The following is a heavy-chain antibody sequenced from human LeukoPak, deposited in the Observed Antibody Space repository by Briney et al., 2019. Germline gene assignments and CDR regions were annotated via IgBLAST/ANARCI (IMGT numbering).Heavy chain of an antibody. D-gene: IGHD6-19*01. CDR3: AREPYSSGSYGMDV. CDR2: ISGSSSYI. Sequence: GGSLRLSRAASGFTFSSYSMNWVRQAPGKGLEWVSSISGSSSYIFYADSVKGRFTISRDNAKNSLYLQMNSLRAEDTAVYYCAREPYSSGSYGMDVWGQGTTVTVSS. J-gene: IGHJ6*02. V-gene: IGHV3-21*01. CDR1: GFTFSSYS.